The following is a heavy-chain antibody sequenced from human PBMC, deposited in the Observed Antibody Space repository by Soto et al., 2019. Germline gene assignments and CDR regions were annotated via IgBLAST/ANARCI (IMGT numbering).Heavy chain of an antibody. D-gene: IGHD4-17*01. CDR1: GYTFTSYA. V-gene: IGHV1-3*01. CDR3: ARTVGYYYGMDV. J-gene: IGHJ6*02. Sequence: GASVKVSCKASGYTFTSYAMHWVRQAPGQRLEWMGWINAGNGNTKYSQKFQGRVTITRDTSANTAYMELSSLRSEDTAVYYCARTVGYYYGMDVWGQGTTVTVSS. CDR2: INAGNGNT.